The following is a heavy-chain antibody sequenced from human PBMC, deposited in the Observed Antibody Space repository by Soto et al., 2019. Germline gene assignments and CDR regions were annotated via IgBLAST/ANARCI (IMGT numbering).Heavy chain of an antibody. CDR2: ISAYNGNT. D-gene: IGHD6-13*01. V-gene: IGHV1-18*01. CDR1: GYTFTSYG. J-gene: IGHJ6*02. Sequence: GASVKVSCKASGYTFTSYGISWVRQAPGQGLEWMGWISAYNGNTNYAQKLQGRVTMTTDTSTSTAYMELRSLRSDDTAVYYCARVAAAGQEDPKYYYYYSGMDVSGQGPTVTVYS. CDR3: ARVAAAGQEDPKYYYYYSGMDV.